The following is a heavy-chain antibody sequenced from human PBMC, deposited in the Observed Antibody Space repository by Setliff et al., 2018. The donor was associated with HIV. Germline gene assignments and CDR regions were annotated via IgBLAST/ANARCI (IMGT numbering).Heavy chain of an antibody. D-gene: IGHD6-19*01. V-gene: IGHV1-18*01. CDR3: ARDPRYTSVWFRNGGVDF. CDR1: GYTFIRYG. CDR2: ISAYNGNT. J-gene: IGHJ4*02. Sequence: ASVKVSCKASGYTFIRYGISWVRQAPGQGLEWMGWISAYNGNTNYAQKYQDRVTLTTDTTTTTAYMELRGLRSDDTAVYYCARDPRYTSVWFRNGGVDFWGQGTLVTVSS.